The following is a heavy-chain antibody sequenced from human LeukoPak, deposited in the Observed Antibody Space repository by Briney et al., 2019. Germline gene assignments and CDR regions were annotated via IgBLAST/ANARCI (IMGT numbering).Heavy chain of an antibody. V-gene: IGHV1-46*01. Sequence: ASVKVSCKASGYIFTSYYMHWVRQAPGQGLEWMGIINPSGGSTSYAQKFQGRVTMTRDTSTSTVYMEVSSLRSEDTAVYYCARDGKQLVRWWFDPWGQGTLVTVSA. J-gene: IGHJ5*02. D-gene: IGHD6-13*01. CDR3: ARDGKQLVRWWFDP. CDR2: INPSGGST. CDR1: GYIFTSYY.